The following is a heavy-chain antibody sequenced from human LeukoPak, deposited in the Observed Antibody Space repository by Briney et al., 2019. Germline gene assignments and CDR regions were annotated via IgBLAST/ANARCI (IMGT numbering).Heavy chain of an antibody. CDR2: IRYDGSNK. Sequence: PGGSLRLSCAASGFTFSSYGMHWVRQAPGKGLEWVTFIRYDGSNKYYADSVKGRFTISRDNSKNTLYLQMNSLRAEDTAVYYCAKVYSYGGNSGQDYWGQGTLVTVSS. CDR1: GFTFSSYG. V-gene: IGHV3-30*02. D-gene: IGHD4-23*01. CDR3: AKVYSYGGNSGQDY. J-gene: IGHJ4*02.